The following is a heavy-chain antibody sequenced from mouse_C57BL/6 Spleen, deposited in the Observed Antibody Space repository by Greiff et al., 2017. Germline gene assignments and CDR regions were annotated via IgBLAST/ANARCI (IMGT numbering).Heavy chain of an antibody. CDR1: GYTFTSYW. CDR2: IHPNSGST. J-gene: IGHJ4*01. CDR3: ARGYESDAMDY. Sequence: QVQLQQPGAELVKPGASVKLSCKASGYTFTSYWMHWVKQRPGQGLEWIGMIHPNSGSTNYNEKFKSKATLTVDKTSSTAYMQLSSLTSEDSAVYYCARGYESDAMDYWGQGTSVTVSS. V-gene: IGHV1-64*01. D-gene: IGHD3-1*01.